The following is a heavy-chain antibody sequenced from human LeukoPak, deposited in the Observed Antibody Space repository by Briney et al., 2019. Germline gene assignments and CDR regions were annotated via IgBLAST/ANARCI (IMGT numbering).Heavy chain of an antibody. V-gene: IGHV3-30-3*01. D-gene: IGHD3-16*02. Sequence: GGSLRLSCVASEFTFGSYALHWVRQAPAKGLEWVAFISSDGSNKHYADSAKGRFTISRDNSKNTLFLQMSNLRREDTATYFCARDYQAAFDIWGQGTMVTVSS. CDR3: ARDYQAAFDI. CDR1: EFTFGSYA. CDR2: ISSDGSNK. J-gene: IGHJ3*02.